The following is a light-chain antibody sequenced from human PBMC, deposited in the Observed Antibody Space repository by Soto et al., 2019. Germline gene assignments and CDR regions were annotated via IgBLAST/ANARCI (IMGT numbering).Light chain of an antibody. V-gene: IGLV2-14*01. CDR3: CSYTTSNTRQIV. CDR2: DVS. Sequence: QSVLTQPASVSGSPGQSITISCTGTSSDVGGYNYVSWYQQHPGKAPKFMIYDVSNRPSGVSNRFSGSKSGNTASLTISGLQAEDAADYYCCSYTTSNTRQIVFGTGTQLTVL. CDR1: SSDVGGYNY. J-gene: IGLJ1*01.